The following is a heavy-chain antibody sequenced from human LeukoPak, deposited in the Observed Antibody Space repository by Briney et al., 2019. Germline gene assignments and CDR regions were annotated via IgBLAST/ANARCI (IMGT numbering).Heavy chain of an antibody. D-gene: IGHD2-8*02. Sequence: SGTLSLTCTVSGDSINSLDLWSWVRQPPGKGLEWIGEMYLSGTTHSNPSVKSRVTISRDSSKNQFSLKLNSVTAADTATYYCTRSAGWWSLDYWGQGALVTVSS. CDR2: MYLSGTT. J-gene: IGHJ4*02. CDR3: TRSAGWWSLDY. CDR1: GDSINSLDL. V-gene: IGHV4-4*02.